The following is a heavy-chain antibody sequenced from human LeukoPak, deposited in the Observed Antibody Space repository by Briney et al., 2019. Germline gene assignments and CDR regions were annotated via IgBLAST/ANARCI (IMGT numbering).Heavy chain of an antibody. J-gene: IGHJ6*04. CDR3: AELGITMIGGV. V-gene: IGHV3-48*04. CDR1: GFTFSGYG. CDR2: ISGSGSTI. Sequence: GGSLRLSCAASGFTFSGYGMSWVRQAPGKGLEWVSAISGSGSTIYYADSVKGRFTISRDNAKNSLYLQMNSLRAEDTAVYYCAELGITMIGGVWGKGTTVTISS. D-gene: IGHD3-10*02.